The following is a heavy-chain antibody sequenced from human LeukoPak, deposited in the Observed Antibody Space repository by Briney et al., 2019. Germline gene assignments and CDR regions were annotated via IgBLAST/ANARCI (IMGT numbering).Heavy chain of an antibody. Sequence: SVKVSCKASGGTFSSYAISWVRQAPGQGLEWMGGIIPIFGTANYAQKFQGRVTITADKSTSTAYMELSSLRSEDTAVYYCARSGFGELLTTLYFDYWGQGTLVTVSS. CDR3: ARSGFGELLTTLYFDY. J-gene: IGHJ4*02. CDR2: IIPIFGTA. D-gene: IGHD3-10*01. CDR1: GGTFSSYA. V-gene: IGHV1-69*06.